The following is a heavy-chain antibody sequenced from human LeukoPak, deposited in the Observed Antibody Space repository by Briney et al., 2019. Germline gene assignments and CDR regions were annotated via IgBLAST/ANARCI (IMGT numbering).Heavy chain of an antibody. Sequence: ASVKVSCKASGYTFSNYGISWVRQAPGQGLEWGGWIRVDNGNTNYAQKLQGRVTMTTDTSTSTAYMELRSLGSDETAVYYCARVDLLTGYYFFDYWGQGTLVTVSS. CDR1: GYTFSNYG. D-gene: IGHD3-9*01. CDR3: ARVDLLTGYYFFDY. CDR2: IRVDNGNT. J-gene: IGHJ4*02. V-gene: IGHV1-18*01.